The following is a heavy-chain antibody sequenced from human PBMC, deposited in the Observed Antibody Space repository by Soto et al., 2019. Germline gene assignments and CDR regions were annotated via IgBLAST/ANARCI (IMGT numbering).Heavy chain of an antibody. Sequence: QVQLQESGPGLVKPSQTLSLTCTVSGGSIRSGGYYWSWIRQHPGKGLEWIGYIYYSGSTDYNPSLKSRVTISVDTSKNQFSLKLSSVTAADTAVDYCARVVGINWFDPWGQGTLVTVSS. D-gene: IGHD2-15*01. CDR3: ARVVGINWFDP. J-gene: IGHJ5*02. CDR1: GGSIRSGGYY. CDR2: IYYSGST. V-gene: IGHV4-31*03.